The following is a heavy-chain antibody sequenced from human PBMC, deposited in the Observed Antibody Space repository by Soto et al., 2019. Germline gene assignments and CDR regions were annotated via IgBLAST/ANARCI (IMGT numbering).Heavy chain of an antibody. CDR3: TTGLSNGYYNFDY. Sequence: EMQLVESGGGLVKPGGSLRLSCAASGFTFADAWMIWVRQAPGRGLEWVGRIKREADGGTTDYAAPVKGRTTISRDDSKNTLYLQTNSLKTEDTAVYYCTTGLSNGYYNFDYWGQGTPVTVSS. D-gene: IGHD3-22*01. CDR1: GFTFADAW. J-gene: IGHJ4*02. V-gene: IGHV3-15*01. CDR2: IKREADGGTT.